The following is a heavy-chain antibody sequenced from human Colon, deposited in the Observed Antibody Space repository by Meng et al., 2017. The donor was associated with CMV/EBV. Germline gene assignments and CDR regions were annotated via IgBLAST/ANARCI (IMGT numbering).Heavy chain of an antibody. D-gene: IGHD2-15*01. V-gene: IGHV3-30*04. Sequence: GGSLRLSCAASGFTFSSYAMSWVRQAPGKGLEWVALIAFDGRTKYNTDSVKGRFTISRDSSKNTVYLHMSSLRGDDTAVYYCARAGDIVEVSDPLRDNYYYYGMDLWGQGTTVTVSS. J-gene: IGHJ6*02. CDR1: GFTFSSYA. CDR2: IAFDGRTK. CDR3: ARAGDIVEVSDPLRDNYYYYGMDL.